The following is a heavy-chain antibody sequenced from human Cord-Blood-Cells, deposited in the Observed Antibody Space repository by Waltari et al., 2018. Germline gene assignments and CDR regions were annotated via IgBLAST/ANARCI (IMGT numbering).Heavy chain of an antibody. J-gene: IGHJ6*02. D-gene: IGHD1-26*01. CDR1: GGTFSSYA. Sequence: QVQLVQSGAEVTKPGSQVMVSCKASGGTFSSYAISWVRQAPGQGLEWMGGISPIVGTANYAQKFQGRVTITADESTSTAYMELSSLRSEDTAVYYCAGWELLRYYYYGMDVWGQGTTVTVSS. V-gene: IGHV1-69*01. CDR3: AGWELLRYYYYGMDV. CDR2: ISPIVGTA.